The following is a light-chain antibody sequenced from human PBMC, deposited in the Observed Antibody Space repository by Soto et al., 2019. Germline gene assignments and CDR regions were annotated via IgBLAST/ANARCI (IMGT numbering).Light chain of an antibody. Sequence: EIVMTQSPAPLSVSPGERATLSCRASQGFTTNLAGYQQKPGQPPRLLIYGASTRATGIPARFSGSGSGTEFTLTISILQSEDFAVYYCQQYNTWPLTFGGGTKVEIK. CDR3: QQYNTWPLT. V-gene: IGKV3-15*01. CDR2: GAS. CDR1: QGFTTN. J-gene: IGKJ4*01.